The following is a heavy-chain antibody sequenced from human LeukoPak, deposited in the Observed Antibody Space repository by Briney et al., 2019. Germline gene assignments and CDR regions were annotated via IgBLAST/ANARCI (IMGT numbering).Heavy chain of an antibody. D-gene: IGHD3-22*01. CDR2: IYSGGST. CDR1: GFTVSSKY. V-gene: IGHV3-53*01. Sequence: PGGSLRLSCAASGFTVSSKYMSWVRQAPGKGLEWVSIIYSGGSTYYADSVKGRSTISRDNSKDTLYLQMNSLRADDTAVYYCARGPPYDRFDYWGQGTLVTVSS. CDR3: ARGPPYDRFDY. J-gene: IGHJ4*02.